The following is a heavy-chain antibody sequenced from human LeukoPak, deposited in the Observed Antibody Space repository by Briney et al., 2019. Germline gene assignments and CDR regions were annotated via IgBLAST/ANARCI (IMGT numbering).Heavy chain of an antibody. D-gene: IGHD2/OR15-2a*01. J-gene: IGHJ6*03. V-gene: IGHV4-59*01. Sequence: SETLSLTCAVSGGSISSYYWSWIRQPPGKGLEWSGDIYYSGSTNYNPSLKSRVTISVDTSKSQFSLKLNSVTAADTAVYYCASLHFFYYHMDVWGKGTTVTVSS. CDR3: ASLHFFYYHMDV. CDR2: IYYSGST. CDR1: GGSISSYY.